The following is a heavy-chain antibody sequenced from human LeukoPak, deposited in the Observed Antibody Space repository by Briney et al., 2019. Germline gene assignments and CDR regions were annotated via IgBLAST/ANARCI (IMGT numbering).Heavy chain of an antibody. CDR2: IHYDVSKK. CDR1: GFSFSNYG. Sequence: GGSLRLSCAASGFSFSNYGMHWVRQAPGKGLECVAFIHYDVSKKFYTDSVKGRFTISRDNAKNSLYLQMNSLRAEDTAVYYCARDRGSSGYWGQGTLVTVSP. V-gene: IGHV3-30*02. J-gene: IGHJ4*02. CDR3: ARDRGSSGY. D-gene: IGHD6-6*01.